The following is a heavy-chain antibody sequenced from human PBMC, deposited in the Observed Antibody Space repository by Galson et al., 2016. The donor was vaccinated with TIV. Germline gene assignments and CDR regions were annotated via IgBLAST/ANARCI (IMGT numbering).Heavy chain of an antibody. Sequence: KVSCKASGGTFKIHSITWVRQAPGQGLEWMGGIIPVFGTANYAQSFRGRVTITADESTNTAYLQLSSLRSEDTAVYYRATVITFGGAIVYGRDYGMDVWGQGTTVTVSS. V-gene: IGHV1-69*01. D-gene: IGHD3-16*02. CDR3: ATVITFGGAIVYGRDYGMDV. J-gene: IGHJ6*02. CDR1: GGTFKIHS. CDR2: IIPVFGTA.